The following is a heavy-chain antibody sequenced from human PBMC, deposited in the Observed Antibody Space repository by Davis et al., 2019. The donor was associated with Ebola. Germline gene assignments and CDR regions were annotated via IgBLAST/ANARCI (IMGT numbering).Heavy chain of an antibody. CDR2: INHSGST. D-gene: IGHD6-13*01. CDR3: ARAIAAAGPYYYMDV. CDR1: GGSFSGYY. J-gene: IGHJ6*03. Sequence: PGGSLRLSCAVYGGSFSGYYWSWIRQPPGKGLEWIGEINHSGSTNYNPSLKSRVTISVDTSKNQFSLKLSSVTAADTAVYYCARAIAAAGPYYYMDVWGKGTTVTVSS. V-gene: IGHV4-34*01.